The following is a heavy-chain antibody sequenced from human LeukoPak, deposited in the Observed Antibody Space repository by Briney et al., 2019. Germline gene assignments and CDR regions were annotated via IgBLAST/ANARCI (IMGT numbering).Heavy chain of an antibody. Sequence: GGSLRLFRSASGFPFSNSWMRYVREAPGKTREYVVRIKHKTDHVPTLYAAPVKGTFTSSRDDSKNTLYLQMNSLKTEDTAVYYCTTDPGLSSIVASSDYYYYYMDVWGKGTTVTVSS. D-gene: IGHD5-12*01. CDR3: TTDPGLSSIVASSDYYYYYMDV. V-gene: IGHV3-15*01. CDR2: IKHKTDHVPT. CDR1: GFPFSNSW. J-gene: IGHJ6*03.